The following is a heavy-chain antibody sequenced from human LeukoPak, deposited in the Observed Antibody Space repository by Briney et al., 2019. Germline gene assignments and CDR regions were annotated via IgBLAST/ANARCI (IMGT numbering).Heavy chain of an antibody. Sequence: ASVKVSCKASGYTFTGYYMHWVRQAPGQGLEWMGWINPNSGGTNYAQKFQGRVTMTRDTSISTAYMDLSRPRSDDTAVYYCARVGTGTTFFDYWGQGTLVTVSS. D-gene: IGHD1-7*01. V-gene: IGHV1-2*02. J-gene: IGHJ4*02. CDR2: INPNSGGT. CDR3: ARVGTGTTFFDY. CDR1: GYTFTGYY.